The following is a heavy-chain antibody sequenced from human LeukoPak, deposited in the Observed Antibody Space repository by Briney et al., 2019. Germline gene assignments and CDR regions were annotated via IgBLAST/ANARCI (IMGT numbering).Heavy chain of an antibody. CDR1: GFTVSSNY. CDR3: ARVSAYYFDY. J-gene: IGHJ4*02. CDR2: IYSGGST. Sequence: PGGSLRLSCAASGFTVSSNYMSWVRQAPGKGLEWVSVIYSGGSTYYADSVKGRFTISRHNSKNTLYLQMSSLRAEDTAVYYCARVSAYYFDYWGQGTLVTVFS. V-gene: IGHV3-53*04.